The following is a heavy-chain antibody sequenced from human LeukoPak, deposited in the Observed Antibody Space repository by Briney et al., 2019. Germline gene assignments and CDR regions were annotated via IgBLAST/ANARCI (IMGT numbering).Heavy chain of an antibody. Sequence: KPSETLSLTRTVSGGSISGSSYYWGWIRQPPGKGLEWIGSIYHSGSTNYNPSLKSRVTISVDTSKNQFSLKLSSVTAADTAVYYCARPILPNVVGWFDPWGQGTLVTVSS. CDR3: ARPILPNVVGWFDP. J-gene: IGHJ5*02. CDR2: IYHSGST. V-gene: IGHV4-39*07. CDR1: GGSISGSSYY. D-gene: IGHD3-9*01.